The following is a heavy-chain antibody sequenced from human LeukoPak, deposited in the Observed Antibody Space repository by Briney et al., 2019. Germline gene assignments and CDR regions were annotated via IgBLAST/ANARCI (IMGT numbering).Heavy chain of an antibody. CDR3: AKDSAKKYDDY. CDR1: GITFSTYA. Sequence: GGSLRLSCAASGITFSTYAMHWVRQAPDKGLEWVAVISKDGSNKYYADSVKGRFTISRDNSKDTLYLQMNSLRAEDTAVYYCAKDSAKKYDDYWGQGTLVTVSS. V-gene: IGHV3-30*04. J-gene: IGHJ4*02. D-gene: IGHD2/OR15-2a*01. CDR2: ISKDGSNK.